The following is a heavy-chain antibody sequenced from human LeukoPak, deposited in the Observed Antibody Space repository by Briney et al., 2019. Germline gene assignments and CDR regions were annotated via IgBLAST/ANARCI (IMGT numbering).Heavy chain of an antibody. D-gene: IGHD4-17*01. Sequence: GGSLRLSCAVSGFSLSDYGIHWVRQAPGKGLEWVAFIAYDGTSKFYADSVKGRFTISRDNSKNTLYLQMNSLRAEDTAVYYCAKDYGDYSYFFDYWGQGTLVTVSS. CDR2: IAYDGTSK. CDR3: AKDYGDYSYFFDY. V-gene: IGHV3-30*02. J-gene: IGHJ4*02. CDR1: GFSLSDYG.